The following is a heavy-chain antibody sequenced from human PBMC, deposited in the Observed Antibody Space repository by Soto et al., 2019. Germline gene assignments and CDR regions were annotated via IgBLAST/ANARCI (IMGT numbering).Heavy chain of an antibody. CDR2: IIPIFGTA. Sequence: QVQLVQSGAEVKKPGSSVKVSCKASGGTFSSYAISWVRQAPGQGLEWMGGIIPIFGTANYAQKFQGRVTITADESTSTAYMERSSLRSEDTAVYYCARAGEYSSSWYNWFDPWGQGTLVTVSS. D-gene: IGHD6-13*01. J-gene: IGHJ5*02. CDR1: GGTFSSYA. CDR3: ARAGEYSSSWYNWFDP. V-gene: IGHV1-69*01.